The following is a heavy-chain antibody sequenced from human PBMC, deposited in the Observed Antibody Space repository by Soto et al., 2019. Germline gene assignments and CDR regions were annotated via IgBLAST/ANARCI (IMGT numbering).Heavy chain of an antibody. V-gene: IGHV2-70*11. D-gene: IGHD6-13*01. Sequence: SGPTLVNPTQTLTLTCTFSGFSLSTSGMCVSWIRQPPGKALEWLARIDWDDDKYYSTSLKTRLTISKDTSKNQVVLTMTNMDPVDTATYYCARQTYSSSWYRGYYFDYWGQGTLVTVS. J-gene: IGHJ4*02. CDR2: IDWDDDK. CDR1: GFSLSTSGMC. CDR3: ARQTYSSSWYRGYYFDY.